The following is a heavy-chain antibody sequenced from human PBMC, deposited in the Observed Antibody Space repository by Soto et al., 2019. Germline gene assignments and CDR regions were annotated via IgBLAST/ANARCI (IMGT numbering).Heavy chain of an antibody. J-gene: IGHJ4*02. D-gene: IGHD4-17*01. CDR3: ARGTVTTDLDY. CDR2: IYTTGGT. Sequence: QVQLQESGPGLVKPSQTLSLTCTVSGASVTSGDYYWSWIRQPPGKGLEWIGYIYTTGGTSYNPSLKSRITISRDPSKTQFSLRLTYVTAADTAVYYCARGTVTTDLDYWGQGTLVTVSS. CDR1: GASVTSGDYY. V-gene: IGHV4-30-4*01.